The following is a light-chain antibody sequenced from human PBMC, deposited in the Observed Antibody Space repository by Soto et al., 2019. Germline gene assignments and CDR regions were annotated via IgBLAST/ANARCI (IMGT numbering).Light chain of an antibody. Sequence: EILLTQSPGTLSLSPGERATLSCRASQSVSSSYLAWYQQKPGQAPRLLIYGASSRATGIPDRFSGSGSGTEFTLTISSLQSEDFAVYYCKQYNNWPPITFGQGTRWRL. J-gene: IGKJ5*01. CDR1: QSVSSSY. CDR3: KQYNNWPPIT. V-gene: IGKV3-20*01. CDR2: GAS.